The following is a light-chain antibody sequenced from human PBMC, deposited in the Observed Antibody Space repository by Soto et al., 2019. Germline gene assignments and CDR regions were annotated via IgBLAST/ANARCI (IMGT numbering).Light chain of an antibody. V-gene: IGKV1-27*01. CDR2: AAS. CDR3: QKYNSAPFT. CDR1: QDISDS. J-gene: IGKJ3*01. Sequence: DIQMTQSPSSLSASVGDRVTITCRASQDISDSLAWYQQKPGKVPKYLIYAASTLQSGVPSRFSGSGAGTDFTINISGLQPEDVATYYCQKYNSAPFTFGPGTKVDLK.